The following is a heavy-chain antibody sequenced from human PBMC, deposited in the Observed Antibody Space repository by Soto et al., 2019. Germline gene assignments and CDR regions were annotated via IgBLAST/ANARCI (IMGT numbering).Heavy chain of an antibody. CDR2: IIPIFGTA. Sequence: QVQLVQSGAEVKKPGSSVKVSCKASGGTFSSYAISWVRQAPGQGLEWMGGIIPIFGTANYAQKFQGRVXIXAXGSTSTAYMELSSLRSEDTAVYYCARGLRGSGNFDYWGQGTLVTVSS. CDR1: GGTFSSYA. D-gene: IGHD3-10*01. V-gene: IGHV1-69*12. J-gene: IGHJ4*02. CDR3: ARGLRGSGNFDY.